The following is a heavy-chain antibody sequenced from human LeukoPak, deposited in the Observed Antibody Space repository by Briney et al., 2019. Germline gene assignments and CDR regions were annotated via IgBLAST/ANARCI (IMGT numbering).Heavy chain of an antibody. Sequence: SETLSLTCTVSGGSISSYYWSWIRQPPGKGLECIGYIYYSGSTNYNPSLKSRVTISVDTSKNQFSLKLSSVTAADTAVYYCARAYSSGWFRFDPWGQGTLVTVSS. V-gene: IGHV4-59*01. J-gene: IGHJ5*02. D-gene: IGHD6-19*01. CDR2: IYYSGST. CDR3: ARAYSSGWFRFDP. CDR1: GGSISSYY.